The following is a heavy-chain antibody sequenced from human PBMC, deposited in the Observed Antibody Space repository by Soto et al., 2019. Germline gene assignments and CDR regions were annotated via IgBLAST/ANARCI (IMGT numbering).Heavy chain of an antibody. V-gene: IGHV3-23*01. Sequence: GGSLRLSCSASGFTFSIYAMTWVRQAPGKGLEWVSSVTNTGGDRYYADSVKGRFTISRDNSKDTLYLQMNSLRAEDTALYYSAKDLRREIDYWGQGTLVTVSS. J-gene: IGHJ4*02. CDR1: GFTFSIYA. D-gene: IGHD4-17*01. CDR3: AKDLRREIDY. CDR2: VTNTGGDR.